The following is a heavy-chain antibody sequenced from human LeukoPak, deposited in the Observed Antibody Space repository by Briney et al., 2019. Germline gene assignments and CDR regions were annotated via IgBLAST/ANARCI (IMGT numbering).Heavy chain of an antibody. D-gene: IGHD3-3*01. J-gene: IGHJ4*02. CDR2: INHSGST. Sequence: SETLSLTCAVYGGSFSGYYWSWIRQPPVKGLEWIGEINHSGSTNYNPSLKSRVTISVDTSKNQFSLKLSSVTAADTAVYYCARVHLRYDFWSGYYLQSTFDYWGQGTLVTVSS. V-gene: IGHV4-34*01. CDR3: ARVHLRYDFWSGYYLQSTFDY. CDR1: GGSFSGYY.